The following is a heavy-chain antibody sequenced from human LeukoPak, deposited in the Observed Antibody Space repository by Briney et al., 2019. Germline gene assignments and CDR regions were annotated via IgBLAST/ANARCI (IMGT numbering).Heavy chain of an antibody. CDR2: VYPSGAT. CDR1: EFSVSTNY. V-gene: IGHV3-66*01. J-gene: IGHJ4*02. D-gene: IGHD3-16*01. Sequence: GGSLRLSCAASEFSVSTNYMSCVRQAPGKGLEWVSVVYPSGATFYADSVKDRFTISRDTSRNTVVLQMNRLRSEDTAMFYCARGLMLTFGGSPYYFDFWGQGTLVTVSP. CDR3: ARGLMLTFGGSPYYFDF.